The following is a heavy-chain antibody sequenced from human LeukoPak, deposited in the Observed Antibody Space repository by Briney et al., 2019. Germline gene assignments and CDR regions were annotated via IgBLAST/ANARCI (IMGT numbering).Heavy chain of an antibody. V-gene: IGHV4-59*01. D-gene: IGHD4-17*01. CDR2: IYYSGST. J-gene: IGHJ4*02. CDR1: GGSISSYY. Sequence: SETLSLTCTVSGGSISSYYWSWIRQPPGKGLEWSGYIYYSGSTNYNPSLKSRVTISVDTSKNQFSLKLSSVTAADTAVYYCARSGSDPSTVTRFDYWGQGTLVTVSS. CDR3: ARSGSDPSTVTRFDY.